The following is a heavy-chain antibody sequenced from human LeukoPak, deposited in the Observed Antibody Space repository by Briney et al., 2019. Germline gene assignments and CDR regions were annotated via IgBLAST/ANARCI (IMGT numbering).Heavy chain of an antibody. J-gene: IGHJ4*02. Sequence: PSQTLSLTCTVSGGSISSGGYYWSWIRHPPGKGLEWIGYIYHSGSTYYNPSLKSRVTISVDRSKNQFFLNVTSVTAADAAVYYCARGPPPDFDCWGQGTLVTVSS. CDR1: GGSISSGGYY. V-gene: IGHV4-30-2*01. CDR3: ARGPPPDFDC. CDR2: IYHSGST.